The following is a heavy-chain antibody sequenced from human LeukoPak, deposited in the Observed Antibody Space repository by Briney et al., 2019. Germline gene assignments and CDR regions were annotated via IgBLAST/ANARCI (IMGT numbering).Heavy chain of an antibody. CDR3: ARVLTPGAGSPLFDY. D-gene: IGHD4-23*01. J-gene: IGHJ4*02. CDR1: GFTFSSYA. CDR2: ISGSGGST. Sequence: GGSLRLSCAASGFTFSSYAMSWVRQAPGKGLEWVSAISGSGGSTSYAQKFQGRVTMTRDTSTSTVYMELSSLRSEDTAVYYCARVLTPGAGSPLFDYWGQGTLVTVSS. V-gene: IGHV3-23*01.